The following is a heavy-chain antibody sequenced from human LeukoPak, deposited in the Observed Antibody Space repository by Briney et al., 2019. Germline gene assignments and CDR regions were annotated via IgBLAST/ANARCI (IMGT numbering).Heavy chain of an antibody. CDR1: GFTFSSYA. Sequence: HPGGSLRPSCAASGFTFSSYAMSWVRQAPGKGLEWVSAISGSGGSTYYADSVKGRFTISRDNSKNTLYLQMNSLRAEDTAVYYCAKDDTNSYYIKFFDYWGQGTLVTVSS. V-gene: IGHV3-23*01. CDR3: AKDDTNSYYIKFFDY. CDR2: ISGSGGST. J-gene: IGHJ4*02. D-gene: IGHD3-22*01.